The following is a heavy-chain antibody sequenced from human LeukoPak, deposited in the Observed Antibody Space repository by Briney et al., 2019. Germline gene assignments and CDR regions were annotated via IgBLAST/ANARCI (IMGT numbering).Heavy chain of an antibody. D-gene: IGHD3/OR15-3a*01. CDR3: ARDWRSAGLAPWFDP. V-gene: IGHV3-66*01. CDR2: IYSGGST. J-gene: IGHJ5*02. Sequence: GGSLRLSCAASGFTVSSNYMSWVRQAPGKGLEWVSVIYSGGSTYYADSVKGRFTISRDNSKNTLYLQMNSLRAEDTAVYYCARDWRSAGLAPWFDPWGQGTLVTVSS. CDR1: GFTVSSNY.